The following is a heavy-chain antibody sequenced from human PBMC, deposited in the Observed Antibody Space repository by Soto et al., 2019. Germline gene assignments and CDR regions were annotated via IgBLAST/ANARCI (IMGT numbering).Heavy chain of an antibody. D-gene: IGHD3-16*01. CDR1: GGSISSGNSYS. Sequence: QLQLQESGSGLVKPSQTLSLTCAVSGGSISSGNSYSWSWIRQPPGKGLEWIGSISHSGSTSYNPSLKGRLTMSVAKSKNQFSLNLSSVTAADMAVYYCARAVAPYLGTWFDPWGQGTLVIVSS. J-gene: IGHJ5*02. V-gene: IGHV4-30-2*01. CDR2: ISHSGST. CDR3: ARAVAPYLGTWFDP.